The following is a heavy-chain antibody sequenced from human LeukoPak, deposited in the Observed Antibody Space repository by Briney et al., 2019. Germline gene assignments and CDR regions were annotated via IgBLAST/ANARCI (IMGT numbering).Heavy chain of an antibody. V-gene: IGHV1-18*01. CDR1: GYTFTNSG. D-gene: IGHD4-17*01. J-gene: IGHJ4*02. Sequence: ASVKVSCKASGYTFTNSGLIWVRQAPGQRLEWMGWINPYNGHTNYAQNLQGRVTMTTDTSTSTAYMELRSLTSDDTAVYYCARTDYGDRPSDYWGQGTLVTVSS. CDR3: ARTDYGDRPSDY. CDR2: INPYNGHT.